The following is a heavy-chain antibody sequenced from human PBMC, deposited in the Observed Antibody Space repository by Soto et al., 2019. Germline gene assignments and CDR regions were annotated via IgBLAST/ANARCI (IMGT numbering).Heavy chain of an antibody. CDR3: ARGYRYYGDYEGYFDY. Sequence: SETLSLTCTVSGGSISSGGYYWSWIRQHPGKGLEWIGYIYYSGSTYYNPSLKSRVTISVDTSKNQFSLKLSSVTAADTAVYYCARGYRYYGDYEGYFDYWGQGTLVTVSS. CDR2: IYYSGST. CDR1: GGSISSGGYY. J-gene: IGHJ4*02. D-gene: IGHD4-17*01. V-gene: IGHV4-31*03.